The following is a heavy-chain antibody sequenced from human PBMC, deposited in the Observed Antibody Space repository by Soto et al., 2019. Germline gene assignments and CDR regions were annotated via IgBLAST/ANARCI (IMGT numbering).Heavy chain of an antibody. D-gene: IGHD1-7*01. Sequence: EVQLAESGGGMVQPGGSLRLSCVASGFTFSSYDMHWVRQAPGKGLEYVSSISSNGGTTYYGNSVKGRFTISRDTSKNTLYLQMGSLRAEDMAVYYCVRRVSGNYDYWGQGTLVTVS. CDR2: ISSNGGTT. CDR1: GFTFSSYD. J-gene: IGHJ4*02. V-gene: IGHV3-64*01. CDR3: VRRVSGNYDY.